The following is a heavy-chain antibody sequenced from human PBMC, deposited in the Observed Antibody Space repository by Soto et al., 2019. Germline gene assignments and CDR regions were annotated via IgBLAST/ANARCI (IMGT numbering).Heavy chain of an antibody. V-gene: IGHV4-31*03. D-gene: IGHD2-15*01. CDR3: ARGDNRWWYFDL. CDR2: IYYSGST. J-gene: IGHJ2*01. CDR1: GGSISSGGYY. Sequence: QVQLQESGPGLVKPSQTLSLTCTVSGGSISSGGYYWSWIRQHPGKGLEWIGYIYYSGSTYYNPSLKSRVTISVDTSKTQFSLKLSSVTAADTAVYYCARGDNRWWYFDLWGRGTLVTVSS.